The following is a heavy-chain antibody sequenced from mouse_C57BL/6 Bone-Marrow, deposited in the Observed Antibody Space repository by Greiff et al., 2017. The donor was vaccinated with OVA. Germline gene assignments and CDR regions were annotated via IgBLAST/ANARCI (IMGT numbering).Heavy chain of an antibody. CDR2: INPSNGGT. CDR3: VGRGGRGRWGWFAY. Sequence: LQQPGTELVKPGASVKLSCKASGYTFTSYWMHWVKQRPGQGLEWIGNINPSNGGTNYNEKFKSKATLTVDKSSSTAYMQLSSLTSGEAAVYYWVGRGGRGRWGWFAYWGQGTLVTVSA. V-gene: IGHV1-53*01. D-gene: IGHD2-3*01. J-gene: IGHJ3*01. CDR1: GYTFTSYW.